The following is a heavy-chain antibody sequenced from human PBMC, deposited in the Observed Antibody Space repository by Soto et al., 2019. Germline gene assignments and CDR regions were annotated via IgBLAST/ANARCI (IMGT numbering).Heavy chain of an antibody. V-gene: IGHV3-33*01. D-gene: IGHD3-10*01. Sequence: QVQLVESGGGVVQPGRSLRLSCAASGFTFSSYGMHWVRQAPGKGLEWVAVIWYDGSNKYYADSVKGRFTISRDNSKNTLYLQMNSLRAEDTAVYYCARVHYYGSGSYYNVPNYFDYWGQGTLVTVSS. CDR2: IWYDGSNK. J-gene: IGHJ4*02. CDR1: GFTFSSYG. CDR3: ARVHYYGSGSYYNVPNYFDY.